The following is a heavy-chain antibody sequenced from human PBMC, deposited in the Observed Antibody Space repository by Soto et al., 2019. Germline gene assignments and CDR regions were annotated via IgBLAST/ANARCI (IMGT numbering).Heavy chain of an antibody. CDR1: GYTFTSYG. CDR3: ARDQSTIFGVVINYYYGIDV. Sequence: ASVKVSCKASGYTFTSYGISWVRQAPGQGLEWMGWISAYNGNTNYAQKLQGRVTMTTDTSTSTAYMELRSLRSDDTPVYYCARDQSTIFGVVINYYYGIDVWGQGTKVTVSS. D-gene: IGHD3-3*01. J-gene: IGHJ6*02. V-gene: IGHV1-18*04. CDR2: ISAYNGNT.